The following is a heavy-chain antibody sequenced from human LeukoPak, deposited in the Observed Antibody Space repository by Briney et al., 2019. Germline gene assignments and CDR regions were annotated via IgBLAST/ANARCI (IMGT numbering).Heavy chain of an antibody. CDR2: ISGSGGST. D-gene: IGHD6-6*01. V-gene: IGHV3-23*01. CDR3: AKDQGYSSSPPNDY. CDR1: GFTFSSYA. Sequence: PGGSLRLSCAASGFTFSSYAMSWVRQAPGKGLEWVSAISGSGGSTYYADSVKGRFTISRDNSKNTLYLQMNSLRAEDTAVYYCAKDQGYSSSPPNDYWGQGTPVTVSS. J-gene: IGHJ4*02.